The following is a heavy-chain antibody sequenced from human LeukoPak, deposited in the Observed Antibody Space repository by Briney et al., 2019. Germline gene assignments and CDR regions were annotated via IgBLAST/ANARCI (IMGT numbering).Heavy chain of an antibody. CDR3: VRGERFGDLGY. D-gene: IGHD3-16*01. V-gene: IGHV3-66*01. CDR2: IYGGGDT. Sequence: PGGSLRLSCTASGFTFNNYAMYWVRQAPRKGLEWVSFIYGGGDTYYADSVRARFTISRDNSENTLYLQMNSLRAEDTAVYYCVRGERFGDLGYWGQGTLVTVSS. CDR1: GFTFNNYA. J-gene: IGHJ4*02.